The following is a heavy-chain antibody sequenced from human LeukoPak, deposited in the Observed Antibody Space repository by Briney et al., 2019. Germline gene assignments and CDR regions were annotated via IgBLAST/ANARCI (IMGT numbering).Heavy chain of an antibody. V-gene: IGHV7-4-1*02. CDR3: ARPGGSCSDTRCYPHY. J-gene: IGHJ4*02. D-gene: IGHD2-2*01. CDR1: GYTFTTYA. Sequence: ASVKVSCKASGYTFTTYAMSWVRQAPGQGLEWMGWIHTNTGNPTYAQGFTGRFVFSSDTSVSTAYLQISSLKPEDTAVYYCARPGGSCSDTRCYPHYWGQGTLVTVSS. CDR2: IHTNTGNP.